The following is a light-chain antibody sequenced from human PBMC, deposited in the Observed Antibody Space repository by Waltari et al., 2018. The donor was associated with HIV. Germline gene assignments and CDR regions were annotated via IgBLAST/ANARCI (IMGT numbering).Light chain of an antibody. CDR2: EVS. CDR1: SSAVGGYHY. Sequence: QSALTQPASVSGSPGQSITLSCTGPSSAVGGYHYAPWYQQLPGKAPKLMIYEVSNRPSGVSNRFSGSKSGNTASLTISGLQAEDEADYYCSSYTSSSSVVFGGGTKLTVL. CDR3: SSYTSSSSVV. J-gene: IGLJ2*01. V-gene: IGLV2-14*01.